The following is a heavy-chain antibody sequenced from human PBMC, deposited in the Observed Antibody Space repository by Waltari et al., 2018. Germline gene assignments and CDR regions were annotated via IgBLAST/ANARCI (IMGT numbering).Heavy chain of an antibody. CDR2: IKQDGSEK. CDR1: GFTFSRYW. CDR3: ARAMTTVTTPFDY. V-gene: IGHV3-7*01. J-gene: IGHJ4*02. D-gene: IGHD4-4*01. Sequence: EVQLVESGGGLVQPGGSLRLSCAASGFTFSRYWMSWVRQAPGKGLEWVANIKQDGSEKYYVDSVKGRFTISRDNAKNSLYLQMNSLRAEDTAVYYCARAMTTVTTPFDYWGQGTLVTVSS.